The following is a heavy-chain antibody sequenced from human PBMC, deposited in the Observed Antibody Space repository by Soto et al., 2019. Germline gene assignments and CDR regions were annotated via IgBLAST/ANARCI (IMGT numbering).Heavy chain of an antibody. CDR3: AKDLTQWELLRAFDI. D-gene: IGHD1-26*01. CDR1: GFTFSSYG. J-gene: IGHJ3*02. CDR2: ISYDGSNK. Sequence: QVQLVESGGGVDQPGRSLRLSCAASGFTFSSYGMHWVRQAPGKGLEWVAVISYDGSNKYYADSVKGRFTISRDNSKNTLYLQMNSLRAEDTAVYYCAKDLTQWELLRAFDIWGQGTMVTVSS. V-gene: IGHV3-30*18.